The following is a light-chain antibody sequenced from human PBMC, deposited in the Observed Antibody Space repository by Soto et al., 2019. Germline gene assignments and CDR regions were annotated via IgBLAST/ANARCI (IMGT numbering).Light chain of an antibody. CDR3: QQYGTSPQT. CDR1: QSVSNSY. V-gene: IGKV3-20*01. Sequence: EIVLTQSPGTLSLSPGERATLSCRASQSVSNSYIAWYQQKAGQAPRLLIYIASSRATGIPDRFSGSGSGTDFTLSISRLEPEDFAVYYCQQYGTSPQTFGRGTKLEIK. CDR2: IAS. J-gene: IGKJ2*01.